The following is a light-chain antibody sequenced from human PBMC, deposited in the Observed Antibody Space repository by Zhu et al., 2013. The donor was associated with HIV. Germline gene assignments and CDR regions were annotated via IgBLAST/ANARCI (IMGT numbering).Light chain of an antibody. CDR2: EVS. V-gene: IGLV2-14*01. J-gene: IGLJ1*01. Sequence: QSALTQPASVSGSPGQSITISCTGTSSDIGGLTMSPGTNITQAKPPNSCFIEVSNRPSGISNRFSVSKSGSTASLTISRVEAGDEADYYCQVWDSSSDHRVFGTGTKVTVL. CDR3: QVWDSSSDHRV. CDR1: SSDIGGLT.